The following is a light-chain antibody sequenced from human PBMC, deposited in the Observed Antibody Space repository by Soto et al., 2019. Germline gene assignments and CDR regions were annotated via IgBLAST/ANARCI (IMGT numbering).Light chain of an antibody. V-gene: IGKV3-15*01. CDR1: QSVDVN. J-gene: IGKJ5*01. CDR3: QQYGSSPPIT. CDR2: GAT. Sequence: DIVMTQSPVTLSVSLGERATLSCRASQSVDVNVAWYLQNPGQAPRLVIHGATTRATGIPARYSGSGSGTEFTLTISSLQSEDFAVYYCQQYGSSPPITFGQGTRLEIK.